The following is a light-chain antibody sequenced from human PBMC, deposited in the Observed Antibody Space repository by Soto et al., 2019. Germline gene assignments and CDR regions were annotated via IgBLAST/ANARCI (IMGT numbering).Light chain of an antibody. CDR3: QSYDSSLSGWV. CDR2: GNN. CDR1: GSNIGAGSD. J-gene: IGLJ1*01. Sequence: QSVLTQPPSVCGAPGQRVTISCTGSGSNIGAGSDVHWYQQLPGTAPKLLVYGNNNRPSGVPDRFSGSKSATSASLAITGLQAEDEADYYCQSYDSSLSGWVFGTGTKVTVL. V-gene: IGLV1-40*01.